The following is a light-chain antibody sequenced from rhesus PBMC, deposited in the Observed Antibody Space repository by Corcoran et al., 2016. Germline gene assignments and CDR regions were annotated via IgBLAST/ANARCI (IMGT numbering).Light chain of an antibody. J-gene: IGKJ3*01. CDR3: QQYSSGLFT. CDR1: QSISSW. CDR2: KAS. V-gene: IGKV1-22*01. Sequence: DIQMTQSPSSLSASVGDTVTITCRASQSISSWLAWYQQKPVKAPKLLIYKASTLQSGVPSRFKGCGSWTAFTLTTSSLQSEDFATYNCQQYSSGLFTFGPGTKLDIK.